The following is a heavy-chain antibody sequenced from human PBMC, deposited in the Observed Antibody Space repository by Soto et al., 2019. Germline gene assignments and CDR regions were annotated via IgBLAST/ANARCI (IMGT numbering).Heavy chain of an antibody. Sequence: QVQLVQSGAEVKKPGASVKVSCKASGYTFTSYAIPWVRQAPGQGLEWMGWINTDNGNTKYSQKFQGRVTVTRDTSASTAHLELSGLRSEDTAVYYCARGRTSGWYGGDYWGQGTLVTVSS. CDR3: ARGRTSGWYGGDY. D-gene: IGHD6-19*01. V-gene: IGHV1-3*04. J-gene: IGHJ4*02. CDR1: GYTFTSYA. CDR2: INTDNGNT.